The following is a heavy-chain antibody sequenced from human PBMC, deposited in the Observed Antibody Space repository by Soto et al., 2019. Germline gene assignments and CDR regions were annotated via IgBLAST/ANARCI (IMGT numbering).Heavy chain of an antibody. CDR2: ISYDGSNK. CDR1: GFTFGSYA. J-gene: IGHJ4*02. Sequence: QVQLVDSGGAVVQPGRSLRLSCAASGFTFGSYAMHWVRQAPDKGLEWVTLISYDGSNKYYADSVKGRFTISRDNSKNMLYLQMNSLRVEDTAVYYCAREQYDYWGQGSLVTVSS. V-gene: IGHV3-30-3*01. D-gene: IGHD4-4*01. CDR3: AREQYDY.